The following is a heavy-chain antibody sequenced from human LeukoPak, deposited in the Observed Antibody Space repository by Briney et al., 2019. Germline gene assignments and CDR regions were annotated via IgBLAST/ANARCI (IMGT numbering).Heavy chain of an antibody. V-gene: IGHV3-11*01. J-gene: IGHJ4*01. Sequence: GGCLRLSCAASGFTFTDYYMSWVRQAPGKGWECVSYITISGTTIYYTDSARGRFTISRDNAKNPLYLQMNSLRAEDTAVYYCARDPERYYYYSSGYYDYWGQGTLVTVSS. CDR1: GFTFTDYY. D-gene: IGHD3-22*01. CDR3: ARDPERYYYYSSGYYDY. CDR2: ITISGTTI.